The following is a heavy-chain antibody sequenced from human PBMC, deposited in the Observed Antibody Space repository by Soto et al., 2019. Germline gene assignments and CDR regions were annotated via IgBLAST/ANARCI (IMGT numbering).Heavy chain of an antibody. CDR3: ARTGAIAAAGPDDAFDI. CDR2: ISGSGGST. D-gene: IGHD6-13*01. J-gene: IGHJ3*02. CDR1: GFTFSSYA. Sequence: GGSLRLSCAASGFTFSSYAMSWVRQARGKGLEWVSAISGSGGSTYYADSVKGRFTISRDNSKNTLYLQMNSLRAEDTAVYYCARTGAIAAAGPDDAFDIWGQGTMVTVSS. V-gene: IGHV3-23*01.